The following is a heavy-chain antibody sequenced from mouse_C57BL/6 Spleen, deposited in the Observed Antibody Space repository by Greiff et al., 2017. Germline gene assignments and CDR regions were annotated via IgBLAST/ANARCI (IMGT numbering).Heavy chain of an antibody. CDR1: GFTFSSYG. J-gene: IGHJ4*01. Sequence: EVKLVESGGDLVKPGGSVKLSCAASGFTFSSYGMSWVRQTPDKRLEWVATISSGGSYTYYPDSVKGRFTISRDNAKTTLYVQMSSLKSEDTAIYYCARQEVYDYDVALDYWGQGTSVTVSS. CDR3: ARQEVYDYDVALDY. D-gene: IGHD2-4*01. CDR2: ISSGGSYT. V-gene: IGHV5-6*01.